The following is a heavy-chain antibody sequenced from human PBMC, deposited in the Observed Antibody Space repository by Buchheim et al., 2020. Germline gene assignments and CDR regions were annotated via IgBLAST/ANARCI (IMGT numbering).Heavy chain of an antibody. Sequence: QVQLVESGGGVVQPGRSLRLSCAASGFTFSSYAMHWVRQAPGKGLEWVAVISYDGSNKYYADSVKGRFTISSDNSKNTMYLQMNSLRAEDTAVYYCARDDTSDGNYDSSGFPPNFDYWGQGTL. D-gene: IGHD3-22*01. CDR2: ISYDGSNK. CDR3: ARDDTSDGNYDSSGFPPNFDY. J-gene: IGHJ4*02. V-gene: IGHV3-30*04. CDR1: GFTFSSYA.